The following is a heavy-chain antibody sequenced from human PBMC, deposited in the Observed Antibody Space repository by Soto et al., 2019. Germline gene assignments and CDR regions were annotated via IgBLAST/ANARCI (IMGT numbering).Heavy chain of an antibody. CDR2: IYYSGST. Sequence: QLQLQESGPGLVKPSETLSLTCTVSGGSISSSSYYWGWIRQPPGKGLEWIGSIYYSGSTYYNPSLKSRVTISVDTSKNQFSLKLSPVTAADTAVYYCARRLYYDSSGFEGGGMDVWGQGTTVTVSS. CDR1: GGSISSSSYY. V-gene: IGHV4-39*01. J-gene: IGHJ6*02. D-gene: IGHD3-22*01. CDR3: ARRLYYDSSGFEGGGMDV.